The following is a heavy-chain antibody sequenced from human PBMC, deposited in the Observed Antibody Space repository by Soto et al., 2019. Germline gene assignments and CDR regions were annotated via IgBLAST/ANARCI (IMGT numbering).Heavy chain of an antibody. D-gene: IGHD3-9*01. V-gene: IGHV4-31*03. CDR3: ARGLESPLLRDFDWLLLRRWFDP. CDR1: GGSISSGGYY. CDR2: IYYSGST. Sequence: SETLSLTCTVPGGSISSGGYYWSWIRQHPGKGLEWIGYIYYSGSTYYNPSLKSRVTISVDTSKNQFSLKLSSVTAADTAVYYCARGLESPLLRDFDWLLLRRWFDPWGQGTLVTVSS. J-gene: IGHJ5*02.